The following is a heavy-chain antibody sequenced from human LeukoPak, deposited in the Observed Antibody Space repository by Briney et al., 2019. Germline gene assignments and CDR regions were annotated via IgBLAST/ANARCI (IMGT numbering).Heavy chain of an antibody. J-gene: IGHJ4*02. Sequence: PGGSPRLSCVASGFXFSRHDINWVRQAPGTGLEWVAVISYDGSNKYYADSVKGRFTISRDNSKNTLYLQMNSLRTEDTAVYYCARGLPRIGAFFDYWGQGAPVTVSS. CDR3: ARGLPRIGAFFDY. CDR1: GFXFSRHD. V-gene: IGHV3-30*03. CDR2: ISYDGSNK.